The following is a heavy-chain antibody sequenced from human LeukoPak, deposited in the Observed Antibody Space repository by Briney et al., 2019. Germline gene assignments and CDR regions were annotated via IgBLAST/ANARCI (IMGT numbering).Heavy chain of an antibody. V-gene: IGHV3-30-3*01. J-gene: IGHJ4*02. CDR1: GFPFNNYA. Sequence: GGSLRLSCAASGFPFNNYAMHWVRQAPGKGLEWVAFISYDGTNKYYTDSVKGRFTVSRDNSKNTLYLQMNSLGAEDTAVYYCARLGPYSFDYWGQGTLVTVSS. CDR3: ARLGPYSFDY. D-gene: IGHD3-16*01. CDR2: ISYDGTNK.